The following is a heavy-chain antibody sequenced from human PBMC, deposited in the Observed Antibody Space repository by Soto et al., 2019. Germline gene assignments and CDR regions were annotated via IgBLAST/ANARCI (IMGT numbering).Heavy chain of an antibody. D-gene: IGHD2-8*01. CDR1: GGTFSSYA. J-gene: IGHJ6*02. Sequence: ASVKVSCKASGGTFSSYAISWVRQAPGQGLEWMGGIIPIFGTANYAQKFQGRVTITADKSTSTAYMELSSLRSEDTAVYYCARRGLGYCTNGVCPDYGMDVWGQGTTVTVSS. CDR2: IIPIFGTA. CDR3: ARRGLGYCTNGVCPDYGMDV. V-gene: IGHV1-69*06.